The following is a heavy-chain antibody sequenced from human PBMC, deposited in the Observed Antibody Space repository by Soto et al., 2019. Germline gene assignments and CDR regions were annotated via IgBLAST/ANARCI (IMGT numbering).Heavy chain of an antibody. CDR1: PGARSSDY. CDR2: VYNSGST. J-gene: IGHJ3*02. D-gene: IGHD1-26*01. V-gene: IGHV4-59*01. CDR3: ARESGGSYGAFDT. Sequence: SVRRPRPCSPCPGARSSDYSHGDRLLPGKGMEWIGYVYNSGSTTYSPSFKRRVTISADTSRNQFSLKLTSVTAADTAVYYCARESGGSYGAFDTWGQGTMVT.